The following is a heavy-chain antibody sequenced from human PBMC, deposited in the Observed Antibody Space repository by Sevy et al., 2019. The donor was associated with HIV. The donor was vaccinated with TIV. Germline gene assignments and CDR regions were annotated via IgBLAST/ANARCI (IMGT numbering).Heavy chain of an antibody. CDR1: GFTFSSYS. Sequence: GGSLRLSCAASGFTFSSYSINWVRQAPGKGLEWVSYISSSSNTIYYADSVRGRFTISRDNAKNPLHLQVNSLRDEDTAVYYCARSPGIAAAGKYCFDYWGQGTLVTVSS. CDR2: ISSSSNTI. J-gene: IGHJ4*02. V-gene: IGHV3-48*02. D-gene: IGHD6-13*01. CDR3: ARSPGIAAAGKYCFDY.